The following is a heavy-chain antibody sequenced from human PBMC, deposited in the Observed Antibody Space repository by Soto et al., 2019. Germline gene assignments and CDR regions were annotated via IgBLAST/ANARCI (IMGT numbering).Heavy chain of an antibody. CDR2: ISAYNGNT. V-gene: IGHV1-18*01. CDR3: ARADIVVVVAATETNDYYYYGMDV. Sequence: GASVKVSCKASGYTFTSYGISWVRQAPGQGLEWMGWISAYNGNTNYAQKLQGRVTMTTDTSTSTAYMELRSLRSDDTAVYYCARADIVVVVAATETNDYYYYGMDVWGQGTTVTVS. CDR1: GYTFTSYG. J-gene: IGHJ6*02. D-gene: IGHD2-15*01.